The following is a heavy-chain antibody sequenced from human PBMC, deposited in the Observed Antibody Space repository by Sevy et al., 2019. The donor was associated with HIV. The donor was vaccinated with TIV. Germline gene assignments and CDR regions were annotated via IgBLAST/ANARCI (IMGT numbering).Heavy chain of an antibody. Sequence: ASVKVSCKTSGYAFSNYRIVWVRQAPGQGLEWLGWISGFNGNKPYAEKFQDRVSMTIDTATDTFYMDLRSLTSDDTGVYYCARERGKYGDSGFDYWGQGTLVTVSS. CDR2: ISGFNGNK. CDR3: ARERGKYGDSGFDY. J-gene: IGHJ4*02. V-gene: IGHV1-18*01. D-gene: IGHD2-21*02. CDR1: GYAFSNYR.